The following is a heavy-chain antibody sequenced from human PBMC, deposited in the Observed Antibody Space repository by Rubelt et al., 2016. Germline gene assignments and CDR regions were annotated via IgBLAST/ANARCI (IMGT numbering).Heavy chain of an antibody. CDR2: INAGNGNT. J-gene: IGHJ4*02. D-gene: IGHD2-15*01. V-gene: IGHV1-3*01. CDR1: GYTFTSYA. CDR3: ARGYCSGGSCYYFDY. Sequence: QVQLVQSGAEVKKPGASVKVSCKASGYTFTSYAMHWVRQAPGQRLEWMGWINAGNGNTKYSQKFQGRVTITSDTYASTAYMELSSLRSEDTAVYYCARGYCSGGSCYYFDYWGQGTLVTVSS.